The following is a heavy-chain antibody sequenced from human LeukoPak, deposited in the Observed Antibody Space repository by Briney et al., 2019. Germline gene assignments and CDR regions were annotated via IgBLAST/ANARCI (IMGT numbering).Heavy chain of an antibody. CDR2: IYYSGST. CDR3: AREAPYYYGSGWEDWFDP. J-gene: IGHJ5*02. V-gene: IGHV4-59*01. CDR1: GGSISSYY. D-gene: IGHD3-10*01. Sequence: SETLSLTCTVSGGSISSYYWSWIRQPAGKGLEWIGYIYYSGSTNYNPSLKSRVTISVDTSKNQFSLKLSSVTAADTAVYYCAREAPYYYGSGWEDWFDPWGQGTLVTVSS.